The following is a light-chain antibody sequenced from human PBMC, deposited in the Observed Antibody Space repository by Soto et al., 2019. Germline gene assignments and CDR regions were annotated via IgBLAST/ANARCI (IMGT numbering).Light chain of an antibody. CDR1: QSISSY. V-gene: IGKV1-39*01. J-gene: IGKJ4*01. Sequence: DIQMTQSPSSLSASVGDRVTITCRASQSISSYLSWYQQMPGKAPKRLIYVGSTLQSGVPSRFSGSGSGTDFTLTISSLQPEDFATYFCQQTYTTPFTFGGGTKVDVK. CDR3: QQTYTTPFT. CDR2: VGS.